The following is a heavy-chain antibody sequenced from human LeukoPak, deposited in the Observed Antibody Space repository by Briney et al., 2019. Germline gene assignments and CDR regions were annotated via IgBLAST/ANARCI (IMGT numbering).Heavy chain of an antibody. CDR2: IYYSGST. D-gene: IGHD6-13*01. CDR1: GGSISSYY. CDR3: ARGDSRRLNDY. V-gene: IGHV4-59*01. J-gene: IGHJ4*02. Sequence: SETLSPTCTVSGGSISSYYWSWIRQPPGKGLEWIGYIYYSGSTNYNPSLKSRVTISVDTSKNQFSLKLSSVTAADTAVYYCARGDSRRLNDYWGQGTLVTVSS.